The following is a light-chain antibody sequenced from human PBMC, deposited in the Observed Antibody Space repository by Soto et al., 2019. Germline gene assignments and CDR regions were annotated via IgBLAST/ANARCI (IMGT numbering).Light chain of an antibody. CDR1: SSNIGKNF. CDR3: GTWDSSLSVIL. CDR2: DNK. V-gene: IGLV1-51*01. Sequence: QSVLTQPPSVSAASGQKVTISCSGSSSNIGKNFVSWYQHLPGTAPKLLIFDNKRRPSGIPDRFSGSKSGTSATLDITGLQTGDEADYYCGTWDSSLSVILFGGGTKVTVL. J-gene: IGLJ2*01.